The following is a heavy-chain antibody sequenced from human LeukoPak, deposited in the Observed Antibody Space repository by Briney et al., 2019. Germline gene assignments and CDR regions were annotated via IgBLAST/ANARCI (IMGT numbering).Heavy chain of an antibody. D-gene: IGHD3-16*01. CDR3: ARDPRGLGGGYYGMDV. V-gene: IGHV3-11*04. Sequence: GGSLRLSCAASGFTFSDYYMNWVRQAPGKGLEWLSQIDGSASTTYYADSVKGRFTISRDNAKNSLYLQMNSLRAEDTAVYYCARDPRGLGGGYYGMDVWGQGTTVAVSS. CDR2: IDGSASTT. J-gene: IGHJ6*02. CDR1: GFTFSDYY.